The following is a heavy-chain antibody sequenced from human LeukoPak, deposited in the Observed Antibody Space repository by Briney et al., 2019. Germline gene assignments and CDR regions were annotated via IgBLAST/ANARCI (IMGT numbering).Heavy chain of an antibody. CDR1: GGSFSGYY. CDR3: ARGPVYDFWSGYYPADLDY. D-gene: IGHD3-3*01. V-gene: IGHV4-34*01. J-gene: IGHJ4*02. CDR2: INHSGST. Sequence: SETLSLTCAVYGGSFSGYYWSWIRQPPGKGLEWIGEINHSGSTNYNPSLKSRVTISVDTSKNQFSLKLSSVAAADTAVYYCARGPVYDFWSGYYPADLDYWGQGTLVTVSS.